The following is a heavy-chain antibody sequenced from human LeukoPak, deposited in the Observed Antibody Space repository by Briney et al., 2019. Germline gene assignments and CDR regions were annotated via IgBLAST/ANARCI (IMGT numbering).Heavy chain of an antibody. CDR1: GFTFSSYS. Sequence: GGSLRLSCAASGFTFSSYSMNWVRQAPGKGLEWVSSISSSSSYIYYADSVKGRFTISRDNAKNSLYLQMNSLRAEDTAVYYCAKDLEDSSGYYLYYYYMDVWGKGTTVTVSS. CDR2: ISSSSSYI. D-gene: IGHD3-22*01. CDR3: AKDLEDSSGYYLYYYYMDV. J-gene: IGHJ6*03. V-gene: IGHV3-21*01.